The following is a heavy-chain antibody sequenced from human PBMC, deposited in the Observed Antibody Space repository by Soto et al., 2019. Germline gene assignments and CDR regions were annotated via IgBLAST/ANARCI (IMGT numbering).Heavy chain of an antibody. CDR2: IYYSGST. Sequence: SETLSLTCTVSGGSISSGGYYWSWIRQHPGKGLEWIGYIYYSGSTYYNPSLKSRVTISVDTSKNQFSLKLSSVTAADTAVYYCARDNSGYSGYDFHKFDPWGQGTLVTVSS. V-gene: IGHV4-31*03. D-gene: IGHD5-12*01. J-gene: IGHJ5*02. CDR3: ARDNSGYSGYDFHKFDP. CDR1: GGSISSGGYY.